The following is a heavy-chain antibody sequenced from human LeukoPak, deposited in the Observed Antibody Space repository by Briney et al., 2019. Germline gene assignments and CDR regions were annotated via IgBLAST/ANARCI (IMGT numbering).Heavy chain of an antibody. Sequence: SVKVSCKASGGTFSSYAISWVRQAPGQGLEWMGGIIPIFGTANYAQKFQGRVTITTDESTSTAYMELSSLRSEDTAVYYCARVRGCSSTSCYTAPAFDIWGQGTMVTVSS. CDR1: GGTFSSYA. J-gene: IGHJ3*02. CDR3: ARVRGCSSTSCYTAPAFDI. CDR2: IIPIFGTA. V-gene: IGHV1-69*05. D-gene: IGHD2-2*02.